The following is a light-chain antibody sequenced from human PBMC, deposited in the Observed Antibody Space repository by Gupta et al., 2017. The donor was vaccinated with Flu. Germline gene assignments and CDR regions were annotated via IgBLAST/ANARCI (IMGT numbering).Light chain of an antibody. V-gene: IGLV2-8*01. Sequence: QSALPQPPSAAGSLGQSVTISCTGGSRDVGGYNYVSWYLQHPGRAPKLLIYEVNQRPSGVPDRFSGSKSGNTASLTVSGLQAEDEAAYFCSSYAGSNNVVFGGGTNLTVL. CDR2: EVN. J-gene: IGLJ3*02. CDR3: SSYAGSNNVV. CDR1: SRDVGGYNY.